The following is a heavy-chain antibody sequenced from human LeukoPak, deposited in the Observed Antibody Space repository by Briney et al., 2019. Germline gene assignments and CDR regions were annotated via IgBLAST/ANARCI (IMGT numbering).Heavy chain of an antibody. J-gene: IGHJ3*02. D-gene: IGHD1-1*01. V-gene: IGHV4-59*01. CDR1: GGSISSYY. CDR2: IYYSGST. Sequence: PSETLSLTCTVSGGSISSYYWSWIRQSPGKGLEWIGYIYYSGSTNYNPSLRSRVTISVDTSENQFSLKLSSVTAADTAVYYCARWKVGDYAFDICGQGAMVTVSS. CDR3: ARWKVGDYAFDI.